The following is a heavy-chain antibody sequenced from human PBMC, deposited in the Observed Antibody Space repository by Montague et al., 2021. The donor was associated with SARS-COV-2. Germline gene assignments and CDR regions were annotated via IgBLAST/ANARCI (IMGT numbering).Heavy chain of an antibody. CDR3: VRDLGSSNSDY. J-gene: IGHJ4*02. Sequence: SLRLSCAASAFTFSSYTMNWVRQAPGRGLEWVSSISPSSNFIYYADSVKGRFTISRDNAKNSLYLQMNSLRADDTAVYFCVRDLGSSNSDYWGQGTLVTVSS. V-gene: IGHV3-21*01. CDR1: AFTFSSYT. D-gene: IGHD2-15*01. CDR2: ISPSSNFI.